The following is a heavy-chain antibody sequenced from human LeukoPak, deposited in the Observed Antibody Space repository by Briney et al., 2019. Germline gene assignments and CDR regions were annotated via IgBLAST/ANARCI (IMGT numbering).Heavy chain of an antibody. Sequence: SETLSLTCTVSGGSISSYYRSWIRQPPGKGLEWIGYIYYSGSTNYNPSLKSRVTISVDTSKNQFSLKLSSVTAADTAVYYCAREDRGSRDYYYYYGMDVWGQGTTVTVSS. CDR1: GGSISSYY. CDR3: AREDRGSRDYYYYYGMDV. J-gene: IGHJ6*02. V-gene: IGHV4-59*01. CDR2: IYYSGST.